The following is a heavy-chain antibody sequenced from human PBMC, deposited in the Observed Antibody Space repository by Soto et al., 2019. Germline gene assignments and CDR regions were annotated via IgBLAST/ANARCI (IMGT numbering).Heavy chain of an antibody. CDR2: IYYSGST. J-gene: IGHJ5*02. CDR1: GGSISSGEYY. Sequence: SETLSLTCTVSGGSISSGEYYWSWIRQPPGKGLEWIGYIYYSGSTYYNPSLKSRVTISVDTSRNQFSLKLSPVTAADTAVYFCAPDGGEYHHSSGYWHHWFEPWGQGTLLTVPQ. V-gene: IGHV4-30-4*01. D-gene: IGHD3-22*01. CDR3: APDGGEYHHSSGYWHHWFEP.